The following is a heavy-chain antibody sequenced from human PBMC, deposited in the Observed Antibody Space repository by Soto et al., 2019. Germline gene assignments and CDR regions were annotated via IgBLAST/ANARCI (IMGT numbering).Heavy chain of an antibody. CDR2: INHSGST. J-gene: IGHJ6*02. CDR1: GGSFSGYY. CDR3: ARGNIVTYGMDV. V-gene: IGHV4-34*01. D-gene: IGHD2-15*01. Sequence: QVQLQQWGAGLLKPSETLSLTCAVYGGSFSGYYWSWIRQPPGKGLEWIREINHSGSTNYNPSLKSRVTISVDTSKNQFSLKLSSVTAADTAVYYCARGNIVTYGMDVWGQGTTVTVSS.